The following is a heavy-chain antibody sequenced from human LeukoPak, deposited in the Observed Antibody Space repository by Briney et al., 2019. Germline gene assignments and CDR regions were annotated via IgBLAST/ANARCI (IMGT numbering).Heavy chain of an antibody. Sequence: PGGSLRLSCAASGFTFSGCVMSWVRQAPGKGLEWVSAISGSGGSTYYADSVKGRFTISRDSSKNTLYLQMNSLRAEDTAVYYCAKDPDSSGHEGYFDYWGQGTLVTVSS. V-gene: IGHV3-23*01. D-gene: IGHD3-22*01. J-gene: IGHJ4*02. CDR3: AKDPDSSGHEGYFDY. CDR2: ISGSGGST. CDR1: GFTFSGCV.